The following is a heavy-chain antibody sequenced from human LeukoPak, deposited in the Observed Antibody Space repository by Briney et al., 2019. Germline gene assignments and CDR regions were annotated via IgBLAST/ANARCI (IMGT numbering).Heavy chain of an antibody. D-gene: IGHD3-10*01. J-gene: IGHJ3*02. CDR2: ISSVGSST. CDR1: GFTFSGDY. CDR3: ATQWETYYYGSGSSGLSAFDI. V-gene: IGHV3-11*01. Sequence: GGSLRLSCAASGFTFSGDYMSWIRQAPGKGLEWVSYISSVGSSTVYADSVKGRFTISRDNTKSSLFLQMNSLRAEDTAVYYCATQWETYYYGSGSSGLSAFDIWGQGTMVTVSS.